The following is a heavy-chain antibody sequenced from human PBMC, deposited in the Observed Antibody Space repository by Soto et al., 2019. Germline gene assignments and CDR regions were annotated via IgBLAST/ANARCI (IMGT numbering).Heavy chain of an antibody. CDR2: ITAYNGNT. D-gene: IGHD4-17*01. CDR1: GYTFSNSG. V-gene: IGHV1-18*01. CDR3: ARVRFEYGDPNDY. J-gene: IGHJ4*02. Sequence: ASVKVSCKTSGYTFSNSGISWVRQAPGQGLEWMGWITAYNGNTSYAQNLQGRVTMTTDTSTSTAYLELRSLRSDDTAVYYCARVRFEYGDPNDYWGQGTLVTVSS.